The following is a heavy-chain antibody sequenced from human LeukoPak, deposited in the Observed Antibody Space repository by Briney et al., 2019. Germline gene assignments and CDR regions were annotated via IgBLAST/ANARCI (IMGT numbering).Heavy chain of an antibody. V-gene: IGHV4-34*01. CDR1: GGPFSGYY. Sequence: PSEALSLTCAVYGGPFSGYYWSWIRQPPGKGLEWIGEINHSGSTNYNPSLKSRVTISVDTSKNQFSLKLSSVTAADTAVYYCARGRGSGSYYPYYYYYYMDVWGKGTTVTVSS. CDR2: INHSGST. CDR3: ARGRGSGSYYPYYYYYYMDV. D-gene: IGHD1-26*01. J-gene: IGHJ6*03.